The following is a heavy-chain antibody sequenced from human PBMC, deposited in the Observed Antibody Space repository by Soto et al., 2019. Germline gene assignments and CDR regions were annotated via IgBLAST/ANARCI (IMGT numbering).Heavy chain of an antibody. D-gene: IGHD3-3*01. V-gene: IGHV3-23*01. CDR2: ISGSGEST. J-gene: IGHJ5*02. CDR1: GFAFSSFA. CDR3: AKDPSYYDFWSGPGGWFGP. Sequence: GGSLRLSCSASGFAFSSFALSWVRQAPGKGLEWVSSISGSGESTYYADSVKGRFTISRDSSMNTLYLQLNSLRPEDTALYYCAKDPSYYDFWSGPGGWFGPWGQGTLVTVS.